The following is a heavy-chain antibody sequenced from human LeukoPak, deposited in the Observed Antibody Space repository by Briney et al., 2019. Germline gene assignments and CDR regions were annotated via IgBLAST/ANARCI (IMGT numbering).Heavy chain of an antibody. Sequence: GGSLRLSCAASGFRFSDFAMSWVRQAPGKGLECVSVISASGGRTYSAESVKARFTISRDNSKNTLYLQVNSLTADDTAVYYCAKGHSDFGTGFDLWGQGTLVTVS. CDR3: AKGHSDFGTGFDL. CDR1: GFRFSDFA. D-gene: IGHD4-17*01. V-gene: IGHV3-23*01. J-gene: IGHJ4*02. CDR2: ISASGGRT.